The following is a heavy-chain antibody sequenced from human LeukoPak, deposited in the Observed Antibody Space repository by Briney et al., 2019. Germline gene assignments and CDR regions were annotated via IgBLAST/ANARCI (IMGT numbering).Heavy chain of an antibody. J-gene: IGHJ4*02. D-gene: IGHD3-22*01. CDR1: GFTFSSYG. Sequence: GGSLRLSCVASGFTFSSYGMHWVRQAPGKGLEWVAVIWYDGSNKYYADSVKGRFTISRDNSKNTLYLQMNSLRAEDTAVYYCAREGRPYSSSWSYYYDSSGYSLDYWGQGTLVTVSS. CDR3: AREGRPYSSSWSYYYDSSGYSLDY. CDR2: IWYDGSNK. V-gene: IGHV3-33*01.